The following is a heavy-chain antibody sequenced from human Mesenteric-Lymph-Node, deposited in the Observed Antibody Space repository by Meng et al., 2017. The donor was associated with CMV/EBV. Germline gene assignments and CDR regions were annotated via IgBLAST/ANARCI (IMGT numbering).Heavy chain of an antibody. Sequence: SETLSLTCAVFGVSVSSNNWWSWVRQAPGKGLEWIGSIYHGGNTYYNPSLESRVTMSIDNSKNQFSLKFTYVTAADTAVYYCAAQGGGGEWFHPWGQGTLVTVSS. V-gene: IGHV4-4*02. CDR2: IYHGGNT. CDR1: GVSVSSNNW. CDR3: AAQGGGGEWFHP. J-gene: IGHJ5*02. D-gene: IGHD3-16*01.